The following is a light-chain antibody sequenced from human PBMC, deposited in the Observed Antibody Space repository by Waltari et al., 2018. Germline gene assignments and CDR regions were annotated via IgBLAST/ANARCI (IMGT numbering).Light chain of an antibody. CDR1: QDIRSD. J-gene: IGKJ4*01. CDR2: TAS. CDR3: VQHNSYPLT. V-gene: IGKV1-17*01. Sequence: DIQMTQSPSSLSASVGDRVTVTCRASQDIRSDLAWYQQKPGKAPKRLIYTASILQSGIPSRFSGSGSGTEFSLTITSLQPEDFATYYCVQHNSYPLTFGGGTKVEI.